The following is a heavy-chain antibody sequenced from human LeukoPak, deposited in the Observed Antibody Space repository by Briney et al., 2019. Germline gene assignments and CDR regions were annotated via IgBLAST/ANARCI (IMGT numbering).Heavy chain of an antibody. Sequence: GGSLRLSCIASGFIFTNYGMHWVRQAPRKGLDRVAFIRFDESDKNYADSVKGRFTVSRDNSKNTVYLQMSSRRPADTAVYYCVKDGYCSSASCYAGHWFDAWGRGTLVTVSS. CDR1: GFIFTNYG. CDR2: IRFDESDK. CDR3: VKDGYCSSASCYAGHWFDA. D-gene: IGHD2-2*03. J-gene: IGHJ5*02. V-gene: IGHV3-30*02.